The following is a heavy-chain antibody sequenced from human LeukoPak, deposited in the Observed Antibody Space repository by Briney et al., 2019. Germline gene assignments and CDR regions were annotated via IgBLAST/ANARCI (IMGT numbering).Heavy chain of an antibody. V-gene: IGHV3-30-3*01. D-gene: IGHD4-23*01. CDR2: ISYDGSNK. J-gene: IGHJ4*02. CDR3: ARDSTVEGPYYFDY. CDR1: GFTFSSYA. Sequence: GGSLRLSCAASGFTFSSYAMHWVHQAPGKGLEWVAVISYDGSNKYYADSVKGRFTISRDNSKNTLYLQMNSLRAKDTAVYYCARDSTVEGPYYFDYWGQGTLVTVSS.